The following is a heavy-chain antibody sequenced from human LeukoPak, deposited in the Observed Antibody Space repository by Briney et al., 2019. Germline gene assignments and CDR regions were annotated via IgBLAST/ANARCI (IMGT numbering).Heavy chain of an antibody. CDR1: GFHFSSYA. J-gene: IGHJ6*02. D-gene: IGHD2-15*01. CDR3: VRGYSFGPYGMDV. CDR2: ISDSGGST. V-gene: IGHV3-64D*09. Sequence: GGSLRLSCSASGFHFSSYAMHWVRQAPGKGLEYVSAISDSGGSTYYADSVKGRFTIPRDNSKNTLYLQMSSLRAEDTAVYFCVRGYSFGPYGMDVWGQGTTVTVSS.